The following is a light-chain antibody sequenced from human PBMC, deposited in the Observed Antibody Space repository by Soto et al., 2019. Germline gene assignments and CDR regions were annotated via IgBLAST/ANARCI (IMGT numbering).Light chain of an antibody. CDR1: QSVLFSSNNKNY. V-gene: IGKV4-1*01. CDR2: WAS. J-gene: IGKJ4*01. Sequence: DVGMSQTPDSLAVSLGERATINCKSSQSVLFSSNNKNYLAWYQQKPGQPPKXXIYWASTRDSGVPDRFSGSGSGTDFTLTISSLQAEDVAVYYCQQYYSTTLTFGGGTKVDIK. CDR3: QQYYSTTLT.